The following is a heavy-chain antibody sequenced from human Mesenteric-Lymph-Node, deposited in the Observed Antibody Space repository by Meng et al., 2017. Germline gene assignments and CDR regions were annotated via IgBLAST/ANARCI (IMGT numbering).Heavy chain of an antibody. CDR1: GYSFYGYW. Sequence: GGSLRLSCKGSGYSFYGYWIAWVRQMPGKGLEWMGIMYTGDSKTRYSPSFQGKVTISADKSISTAYLQWGSLKASDPAMYYCARGYNRPIGAFDIWGQGTMVTVSS. D-gene: IGHD6-13*01. V-gene: IGHV5-51*01. CDR2: MYTGDSKT. J-gene: IGHJ3*02. CDR3: ARGYNRPIGAFDI.